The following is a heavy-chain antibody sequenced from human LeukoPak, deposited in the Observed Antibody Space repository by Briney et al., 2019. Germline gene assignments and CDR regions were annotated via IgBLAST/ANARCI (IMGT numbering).Heavy chain of an antibody. V-gene: IGHV3-21*01. J-gene: IGHJ4*02. D-gene: IGHD5-18*01. CDR1: GLTVSSNY. CDR2: INRSGSYI. CDR3: ARDPGIQLWSYYFDY. Sequence: GGSLRLSCAASGLTVSSNYMSWVRQAPGKGLEWVSSINRSGSYIFYADSVKGRFTISRDNTKNSLYLQMNSLRAEDTAVYYCARDPGIQLWSYYFDYWGPGTLVTVSS.